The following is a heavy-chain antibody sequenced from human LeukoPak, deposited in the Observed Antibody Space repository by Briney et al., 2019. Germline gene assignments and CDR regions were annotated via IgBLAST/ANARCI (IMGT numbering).Heavy chain of an antibody. CDR1: GYTLTELS. J-gene: IGHJ5*02. Sequence: ASVKVPCKVSGYTLTELSMHWVQQAPGKGLEWMGGFDPEDGETIYAQKFQGGVTMTEDTSTDTAYMELSSLRSEDTAVYYCATVHRIAAAGTGRNWFDPWGQGTLVTVSS. CDR2: FDPEDGET. CDR3: ATVHRIAAAGTGRNWFDP. D-gene: IGHD6-13*01. V-gene: IGHV1-24*01.